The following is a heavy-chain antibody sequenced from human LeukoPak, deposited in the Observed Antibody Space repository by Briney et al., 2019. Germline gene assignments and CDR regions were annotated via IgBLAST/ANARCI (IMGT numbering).Heavy chain of an antibody. CDR1: GDSVSTNSAT. D-gene: IGHD5-12*01. Sequence: SQTLSLTCAISGDSVSTNSATWNWIRQSPSRGLVWLGRTYYRSKWYNDYAVSVKSRITINPNTSKNQFSLQLNSVTPEDTAVYYCARDKGGSGYDHLDSWGQGTLVTVSS. CDR2: TYYRSKWYN. CDR3: ARDKGGSGYDHLDS. J-gene: IGHJ4*02. V-gene: IGHV6-1*01.